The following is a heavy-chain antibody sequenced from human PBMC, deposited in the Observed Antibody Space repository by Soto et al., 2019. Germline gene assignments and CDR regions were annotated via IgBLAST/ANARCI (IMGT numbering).Heavy chain of an antibody. CDR2: IYSGGST. V-gene: IGHV3-53*01. Sequence: GGSLRLSCAASGFTVSSNYMSWVRQAPGKGQEWVSVIYSGGSTYYADSVKGRFTISRDNSKNTLYLQMNSLRAEDTAVYYCARGRNSYGYPLHFDYWGQGTLVTVSS. D-gene: IGHD5-18*01. CDR1: GFTVSSNY. J-gene: IGHJ4*02. CDR3: ARGRNSYGYPLHFDY.